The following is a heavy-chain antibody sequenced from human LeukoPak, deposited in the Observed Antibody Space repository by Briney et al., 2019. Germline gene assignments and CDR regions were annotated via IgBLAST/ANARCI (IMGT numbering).Heavy chain of an antibody. V-gene: IGHV3-48*01. D-gene: IGHD6-13*01. CDR1: GFTFSDYS. Sequence: PGGSLRLSCAASGFTFSDYSMNWVRQAPGKGLEDLSYINSDGKTTWYADSVKGRFTASRDNAKNSLYLQMNSLRVEDTAVYYCARRYSSSLDAFDIWGQGTMVTVSS. J-gene: IGHJ3*02. CDR2: INSDGKTT. CDR3: ARRYSSSLDAFDI.